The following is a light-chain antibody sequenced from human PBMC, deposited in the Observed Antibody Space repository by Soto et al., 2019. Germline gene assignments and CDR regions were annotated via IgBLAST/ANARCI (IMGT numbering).Light chain of an antibody. CDR3: QQYGSSPLT. CDR2: GAS. V-gene: IGKV3-20*01. CDR1: QSVWSSY. J-gene: IGKJ4*01. Sequence: EIVLTQSPGTLSLSPGERATLSCRASQSVWSSYLAWYQQKPGQAPRLLIYGASSRATGIPDRFSGSGSGTDFTLTISRLEPDDFAVYYCQQYGSSPLTFGGGTKVEIK.